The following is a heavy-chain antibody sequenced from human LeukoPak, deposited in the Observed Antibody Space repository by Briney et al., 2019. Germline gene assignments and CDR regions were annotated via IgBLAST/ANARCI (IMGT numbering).Heavy chain of an antibody. CDR1: GFTFSSYG. CDR3: ARGSRFGVVGRAAFDI. D-gene: IGHD3-3*01. Sequence: PGGSLRLSCAASGFTFSSYGMHWVRQAPGKGLEWVAFIRYDGSNKYYADSVKGRFTISRDNSKNTLYLQMNSLRAEDTAVYYCARGSRFGVVGRAAFDIWGQGTMVTVSS. CDR2: IRYDGSNK. J-gene: IGHJ3*02. V-gene: IGHV3-30*02.